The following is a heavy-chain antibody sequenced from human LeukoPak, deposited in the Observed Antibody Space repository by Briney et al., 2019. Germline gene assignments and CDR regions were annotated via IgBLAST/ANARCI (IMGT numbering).Heavy chain of an antibody. D-gene: IGHD6-19*01. CDR3: SRGVSSGWFYFDY. Sequence: PGGSLRLSCTASGFTFGDYAVSWFRQAPGKGLDWGGFIRSKANGGTIQYAASVKGRFTISRDDSKSIAYLQMNSLKTEDTAVYYCSRGVSSGWFYFDYWGQGTLVTVSS. V-gene: IGHV3-49*03. J-gene: IGHJ4*02. CDR1: GFTFGDYA. CDR2: IRSKANGGTI.